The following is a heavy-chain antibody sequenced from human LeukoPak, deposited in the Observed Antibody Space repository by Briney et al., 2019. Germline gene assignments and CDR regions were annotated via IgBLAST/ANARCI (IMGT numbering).Heavy chain of an antibody. Sequence: GGSLRLSCAASGFTFNNYAMNWVRQAPGKGLKWVSGITGSGGATYNADSVKGRFTISRDNFKNTLYLQMNSLRAEDTAVYYCAKGSKTRGTYFFDYWGQGTLVTVSS. CDR1: GFTFNNYA. J-gene: IGHJ4*02. V-gene: IGHV3-23*01. D-gene: IGHD1-26*01. CDR2: ITGSGGAT. CDR3: AKGSKTRGTYFFDY.